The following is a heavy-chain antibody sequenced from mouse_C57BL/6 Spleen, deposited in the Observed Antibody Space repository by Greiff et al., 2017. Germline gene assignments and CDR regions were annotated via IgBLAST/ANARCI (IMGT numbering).Heavy chain of an antibody. J-gene: IGHJ1*03. Sequence: VQLQQSGAELVKPGASVKMSCKASGYTFTSYTITWVKQRPGQGLEWIGDIYPGSGSINYNEKFKSKATLTADTSSSTDCMQLSSLTSEDSAVYFCARGGDGCPVYFDVWGTGTPVTGSS. CDR3: ARGGDGCPVYFDV. CDR2: IYPGSGSI. CDR1: GYTFTSYT. V-gene: IGHV1-55*01. D-gene: IGHD3-3*01.